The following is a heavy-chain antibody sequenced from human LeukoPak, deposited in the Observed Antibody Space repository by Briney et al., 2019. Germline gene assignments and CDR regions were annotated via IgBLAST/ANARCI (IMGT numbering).Heavy chain of an antibody. V-gene: IGHV3-33*08. J-gene: IGHJ6*02. CDR1: GFTFSSYG. D-gene: IGHD5-12*01. Sequence: GGSLRLSCAASGFTFSSYGMRWVRQAPGKGLEWVAVIWYDGSNKYYADSVKGRFTISRDNSKNTLYLQMNSLRAEDTAVYYCARDKGYQDGMDVWGQGTTVTVSS. CDR3: ARDKGYQDGMDV. CDR2: IWYDGSNK.